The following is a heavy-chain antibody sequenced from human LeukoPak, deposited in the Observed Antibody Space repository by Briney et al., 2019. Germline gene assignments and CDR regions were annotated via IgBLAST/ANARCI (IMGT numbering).Heavy chain of an antibody. CDR3: ARLSGGIQVWPQPFGDGMDV. CDR1: GFTFSSYA. D-gene: IGHD5-18*01. V-gene: IGHV3-23*01. CDR2: ISDSGGST. J-gene: IGHJ6*02. Sequence: GGSLRLSCAASGFTFSSYAMTWVRQAPGKGLELVAAISDSGGSTCYADSVKGRFTISRDNSKNTLYLQMNSLRAEDTAVYYRARLSGGIQVWPQPFGDGMDVWGQGTTVTVSS.